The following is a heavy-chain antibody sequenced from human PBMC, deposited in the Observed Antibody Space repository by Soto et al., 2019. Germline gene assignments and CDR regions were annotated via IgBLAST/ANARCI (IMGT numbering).Heavy chain of an antibody. CDR3: ARAGGTTVTGLWHFDS. CDR1: GFTFRDYA. J-gene: IGHJ4*02. V-gene: IGHV3-30-3*01. Sequence: QVQLVESGGGVVQPGRSLRLSCEASGFTFRDYAMHWVRQAPGKGLEWVAAIPSDGSAQHYADSVKGRFSISRDNSKKTLYLEMNSLRAEDTAVYYCARAGGTTVTGLWHFDSWGQGTLVTVSS. D-gene: IGHD4-17*01. CDR2: IPSDGSAQ.